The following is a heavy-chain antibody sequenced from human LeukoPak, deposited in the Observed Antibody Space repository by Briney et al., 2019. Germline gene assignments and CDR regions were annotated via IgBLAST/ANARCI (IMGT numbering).Heavy chain of an antibody. CDR2: IIPIFGTA. CDR1: GGTFSSYA. D-gene: IGHD5-24*01. J-gene: IGHJ4*02. CDR3: ARGGVARDGYNYGVENYFDY. V-gene: IGHV1-69*05. Sequence: ASVKVSCKASGGTFSSYAISWVRQAPGQGLEWMGGIIPIFGTANYAQKFQGRVTITTDESTSTAYMELSSLRSEDTAVYYCARGGVARDGYNYGVENYFDYWGQGTLVTVSS.